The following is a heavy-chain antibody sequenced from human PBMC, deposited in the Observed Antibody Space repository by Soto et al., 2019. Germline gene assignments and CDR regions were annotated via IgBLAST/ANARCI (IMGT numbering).Heavy chain of an antibody. CDR2: ISASNGNT. V-gene: IGHV1-18*04. Sequence: QGQLVQSGAEVKKPGASVKVSCKASGYTFNKYSIRWVRQAPGQGLEWMGWISASNGNTDFAQKFQGRVTMAIDTSTSTAYMELRSLRSDDTAVFYCTRGHGDFAGDFDYWGQGTLVTVSS. J-gene: IGHJ4*02. D-gene: IGHD4-17*01. CDR3: TRGHGDFAGDFDY. CDR1: GYTFNKYS.